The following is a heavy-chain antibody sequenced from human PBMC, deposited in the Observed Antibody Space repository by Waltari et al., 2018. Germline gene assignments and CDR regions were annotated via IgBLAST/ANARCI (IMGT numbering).Heavy chain of an antibody. V-gene: IGHV4-59*12. CDR2: IFYNGNT. CDR1: GGSITSYY. Sequence: QVQLRESGPGLVKPSETLSPTCTVSGGSITSYYWSWIRQPPGRGLEWIGYIFYNGNTDTNPSPRGRATRSVFPSKGHFSRGRTLVPPADPALYSCAGKGGGYLPLETWGQGTRVTVSS. CDR3: AGKGGGYLPLET. J-gene: IGHJ5*02. D-gene: IGHD3-22*01.